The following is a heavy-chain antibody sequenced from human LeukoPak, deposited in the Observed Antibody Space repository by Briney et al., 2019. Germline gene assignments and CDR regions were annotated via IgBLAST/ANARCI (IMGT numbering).Heavy chain of an antibody. CDR3: AKTTSTYSSSWYEGGYFDY. J-gene: IGHJ4*02. CDR1: GFTFKDYG. V-gene: IGHV3-30*02. D-gene: IGHD6-13*01. CDR2: IRYDGSNK. Sequence: GRSLRLSCEASGFTFKDYGMHWVRQAPGKGLEWVAFIRYDGSNKYYADSVKGRFTISRDNSKNTLYLQMNNLRAEDTAVYYCAKTTSTYSSSWYEGGYFDYWGQGTLVTVSS.